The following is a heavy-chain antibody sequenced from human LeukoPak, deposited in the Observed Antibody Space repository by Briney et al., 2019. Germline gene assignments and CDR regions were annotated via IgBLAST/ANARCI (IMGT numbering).Heavy chain of an antibody. CDR2: MNPNSGNT. J-gene: IGHJ5*02. CDR3: ARGPLVRLPSSFDP. V-gene: IGHV1-8*01. Sequence: ASVKVSCKASGYTFTSYDINWVRQATGQGLEWMGWMNPNSGNTGSAQRFQGRVTMTRDTSRSTAYMELRSLTSEDTAVYYCARGPLVRLPSSFDPWGQGTLVSVYS. CDR1: GYTFTSYD. D-gene: IGHD3-16*02.